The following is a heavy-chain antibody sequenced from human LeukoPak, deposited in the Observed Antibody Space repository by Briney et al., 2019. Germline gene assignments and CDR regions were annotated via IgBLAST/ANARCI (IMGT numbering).Heavy chain of an antibody. CDR2: IYYSGST. J-gene: IGHJ3*02. CDR1: GGSISSYY. V-gene: IGHV4-59*01. D-gene: IGHD4-17*01. CDR3: ARFKGNYGDYPDAFDI. Sequence: PSETLSLTCTVSGGSISSYYWSWIRQPPGKGLEWIGYIYYSGSTNYNPSLKSRVTTSVDTSKNQFSLKLSSVTAADTAVYYCARFKGNYGDYPDAFDIWGQGTMVTVSS.